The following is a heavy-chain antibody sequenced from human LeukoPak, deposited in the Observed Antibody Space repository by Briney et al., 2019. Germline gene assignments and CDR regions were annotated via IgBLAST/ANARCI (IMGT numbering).Heavy chain of an antibody. CDR1: GGTFSSYA. D-gene: IGHD5-18*01. J-gene: IGHJ4*02. V-gene: IGHV1-69*05. Sequence: GASVKVSCKASGGTFSSYATSWVRHAPGQGLEWMGRIIPIFGTANYTQKFQGRVTITTHESTSTAYMELSSLRSEDTAVYYCARAGARDGYSYGQYFFDYWGQGTLVTVSS. CDR3: ARAGARDGYSYGQYFFDY. CDR2: IIPIFGTA.